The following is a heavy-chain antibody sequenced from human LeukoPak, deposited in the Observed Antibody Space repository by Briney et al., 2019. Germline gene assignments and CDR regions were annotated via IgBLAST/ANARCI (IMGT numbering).Heavy chain of an antibody. V-gene: IGHV3-23*01. D-gene: IGHD4-17*01. Sequence: PGGSLRLSCAASGFTFSSYAMSWVRPAPGKGLEWVSAISGSGGSTYYADSVKGGFPISRDNSKNTLYLQMNSLRAEDTAVYYCAKGGKWVTTSKFDYWGQGTLVTVSS. CDR2: ISGSGGST. CDR1: GFTFSSYA. CDR3: AKGGKWVTTSKFDY. J-gene: IGHJ4*02.